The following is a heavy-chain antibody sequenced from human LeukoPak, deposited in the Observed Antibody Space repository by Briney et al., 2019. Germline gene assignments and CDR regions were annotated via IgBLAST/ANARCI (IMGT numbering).Heavy chain of an antibody. J-gene: IGHJ4*02. CDR1: GFTFSSYA. Sequence: GGSLRLSCAASGFTFSSYAMSWVRQAPGKGLEWVSAISTSGDTTYYADSVKGRFTISRDNSKNTLYLQMNSLRAEDTAVYYCARVEYSSSGRFDYWGQGTLVTVSS. CDR2: ISTSGDTT. V-gene: IGHV3-23*01. CDR3: ARVEYSSSGRFDY. D-gene: IGHD6-6*01.